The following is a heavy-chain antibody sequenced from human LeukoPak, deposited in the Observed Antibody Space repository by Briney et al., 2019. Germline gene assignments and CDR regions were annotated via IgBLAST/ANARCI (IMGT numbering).Heavy chain of an antibody. J-gene: IGHJ4*02. CDR3: ARGGYDYVWGSYRTFDY. V-gene: IGHV1-46*01. D-gene: IGHD3-16*02. CDR1: GYTFTSNY. CDR2: IYPRDGST. Sequence: ASVKVSCKASGYTFTSNYIHWVRQAPGQGLEWMGMIYPRDGSTSYAQKFQGRVTVTRDTSTSTVYMELSSLRSEDTAVYYCARGGYDYVWGSYRTFDYWGQGTLVTVSS.